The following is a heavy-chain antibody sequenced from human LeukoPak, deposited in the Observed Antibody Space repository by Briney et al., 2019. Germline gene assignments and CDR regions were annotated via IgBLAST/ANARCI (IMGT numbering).Heavy chain of an antibody. CDR3: AGHFGAWHYFDY. V-gene: IGHV3-23*01. CDR1: GFTFSSYW. D-gene: IGHD3-3*01. CDR2: ISGSGGRT. J-gene: IGHJ4*02. Sequence: PGGSLRLSCAASGFTFSSYWMNWVRQAPGKGLEWVSSISGSGGRTYYADSVKGRFTISRDNSKNTLYLQMNSLRPEDTAVYYCAGHFGAWHYFDYWGQGTLVTVSS.